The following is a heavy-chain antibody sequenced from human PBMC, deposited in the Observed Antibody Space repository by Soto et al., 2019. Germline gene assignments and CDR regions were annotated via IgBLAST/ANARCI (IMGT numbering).Heavy chain of an antibody. D-gene: IGHD6-19*01. V-gene: IGHV3-48*02. Sequence: PGGSLRLSCAASGFTFSSYSMNWVRQAPGKGLEWVSYISSSSSTIYYADSVKGRFTISRDNAKNSLYLQMNSLRDEDTAVYYCARDNAPPDKIAYSSGWLHFDYWGQGTLVTVSS. CDR1: GFTFSSYS. CDR2: ISSSSSTI. J-gene: IGHJ4*02. CDR3: ARDNAPPDKIAYSSGWLHFDY.